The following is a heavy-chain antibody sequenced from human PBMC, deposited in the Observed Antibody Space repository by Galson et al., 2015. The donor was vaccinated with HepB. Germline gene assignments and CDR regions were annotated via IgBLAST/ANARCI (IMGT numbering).Heavy chain of an antibody. CDR2: IKQDGSEK. V-gene: IGHV3-7*03. CDR1: GFTFSSYW. CDR3: VWSGYDFDY. J-gene: IGHJ4*02. D-gene: IGHD5-12*01. Sequence: SLRLSCAASGFTFSSYWMSWVRQARGKGLEWVANIKQDGSEKYYVDSVKGRFTISRDNAKNSLYLQMNSLRAEDTAVYYCVWSGYDFDYWGQGTLVTVSS.